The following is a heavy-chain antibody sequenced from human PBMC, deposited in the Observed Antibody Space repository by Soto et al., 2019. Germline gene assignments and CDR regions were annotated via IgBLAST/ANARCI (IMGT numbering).Heavy chain of an antibody. CDR3: ASFIAGITGTTMDWFDP. CDR2: IYYSGST. V-gene: IGHV4-39*01. J-gene: IGHJ5*02. Sequence: SETLSLTCTVSGGSISSSSYYWGWIRKPPGKGLEWIGSIYYSGSTYYNPSLKSRVTISVDTSKNQFPLKLSSVTAADTAVYYCASFIAGITGTTMDWFDPWGQGTLVTVSS. CDR1: GGSISSSSYY. D-gene: IGHD1-7*01.